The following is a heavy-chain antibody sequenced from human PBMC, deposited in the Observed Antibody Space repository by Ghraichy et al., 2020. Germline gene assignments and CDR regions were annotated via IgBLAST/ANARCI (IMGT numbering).Heavy chain of an antibody. J-gene: IGHJ4*02. V-gene: IGHV3-23*01. CDR3: AKDEEWEWELLHFDY. D-gene: IGHD1-26*01. CDR1: GFTFSSYA. Sequence: GGSLRLSCAASGFTFSSYAMSWVRQAPGKGLEWVSAISGSGGSTYYADSVKGRFTISRDNSKNTLYLQMNSLRAEDTAVYYCAKDEEWEWELLHFDYWGQGTLVTVSS. CDR2: ISGSGGST.